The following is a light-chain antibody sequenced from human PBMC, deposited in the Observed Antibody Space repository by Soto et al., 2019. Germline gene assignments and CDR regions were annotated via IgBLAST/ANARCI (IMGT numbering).Light chain of an antibody. CDR1: QSVSSW. J-gene: IGKJ1*01. CDR2: DDS. CDR3: QHYNTYSPGT. Sequence: DIQMTQTPATLSAFAGDRVTVTCRASQSVSSWVAWYQEKPGRGPKLLIYDDSTWQSGVPSRLIGSGSGTEFTLTSTGLQPDDVATYYCQHYNTYSPGTFGQGTMVEVK. V-gene: IGKV1-5*01.